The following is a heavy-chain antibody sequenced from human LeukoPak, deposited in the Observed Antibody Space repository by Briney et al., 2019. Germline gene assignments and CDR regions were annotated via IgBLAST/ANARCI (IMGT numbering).Heavy chain of an antibody. Sequence: GGSLRLSCAASGFTFSSYSMNWVRQAPGKGLEWVSSISSSNSYIYYADSVKGRFTISKDYAKNSLYLQMNSLRAEDTAVYYCARDTVTTNAFDIWGQGTMVTVSS. CDR2: ISSSNSYI. V-gene: IGHV3-21*01. CDR3: ARDTVTTNAFDI. D-gene: IGHD4-17*01. CDR1: GFTFSSYS. J-gene: IGHJ3*02.